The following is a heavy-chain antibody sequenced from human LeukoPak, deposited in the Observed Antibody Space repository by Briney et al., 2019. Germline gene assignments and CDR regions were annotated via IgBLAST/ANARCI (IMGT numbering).Heavy chain of an antibody. CDR1: GYTFTSYG. CDR2: INPNSGGT. V-gene: IGHV1-2*02. J-gene: IGHJ3*02. Sequence: ASVKVSCKASGYTFTSYGISWVRQAPGQGLEWMGWINPNSGGTKYGQKFQGRVTMTRDTSITTAYMELSGLTSDDTAVYYCATEVVATSFPHDAFDIWGQGTMVTVSS. CDR3: ATEVVATSFPHDAFDI. D-gene: IGHD5-12*01.